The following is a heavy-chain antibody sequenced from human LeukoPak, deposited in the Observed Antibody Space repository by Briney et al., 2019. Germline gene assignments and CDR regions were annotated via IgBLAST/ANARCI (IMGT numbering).Heavy chain of an antibody. J-gene: IGHJ3*02. V-gene: IGHV3-23*01. Sequence: PGGSLRLSCAASGFTFSNYGMSWVRQAPGKGLEWVSVISGYSSVIYYADSVKGRLTISRDNSKNTLYLQMNSLRADDTAVYYCAKDQGIGNTGSLRGAFDIWGQGTLVTVSS. CDR1: GFTFSNYG. CDR2: ISGYSSVI. D-gene: IGHD1-26*01. CDR3: AKDQGIGNTGSLRGAFDI.